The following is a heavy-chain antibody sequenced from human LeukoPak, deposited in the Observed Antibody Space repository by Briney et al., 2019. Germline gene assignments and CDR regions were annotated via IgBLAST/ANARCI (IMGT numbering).Heavy chain of an antibody. J-gene: IGHJ3*02. D-gene: IGHD3-22*01. CDR2: IYYSGST. CDR3: ASGKRVSYYDTSGYYYLDAFDI. V-gene: IGHV4-59*01. CDR1: GGSISSYY. Sequence: SETLSLTCTVSGGSISSYYWNWIRQPPGKGLEWIGYIYYSGSTSYNPPLKSRLTISVDTSNNQFSLKLTSLTAADTAVYYCASGKRVSYYDTSGYYYLDAFDIWGQGTMVTVSS.